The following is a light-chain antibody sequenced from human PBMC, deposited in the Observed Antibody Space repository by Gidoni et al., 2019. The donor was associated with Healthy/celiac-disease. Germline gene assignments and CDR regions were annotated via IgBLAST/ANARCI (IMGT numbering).Light chain of an antibody. J-gene: IGKJ5*01. CDR3: QQSYSTPLT. V-gene: IGKV1-39*01. CDR2: SAS. CDR1: QNISSY. Sequence: DIQRDQSLSSLSASVGYRVTINCRASQNISSYLDWYQQKPGQAPQLLIYSASSLQSGVPSRFSGSGSGTDFTLTISRLQPEDVATYYCQQSYSTPLTFGQGTRLEIK.